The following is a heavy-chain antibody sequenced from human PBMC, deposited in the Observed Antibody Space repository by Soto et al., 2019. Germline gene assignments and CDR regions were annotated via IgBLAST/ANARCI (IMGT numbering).Heavy chain of an antibody. J-gene: IGHJ4*02. D-gene: IGHD4-4*01. CDR2: IYYSGST. Sequence: SETLSLTCTVSGGSISSYYWSWIRQPPGKGLEWIGYIYYSGSTNYNPSLKSRVTISVDTSKNQFSLKLSSVTAADTAVYYCARLDSLQRNYYFDYWGQGTLVTVSS. V-gene: IGHV4-59*08. CDR3: ARLDSLQRNYYFDY. CDR1: GGSISSYY.